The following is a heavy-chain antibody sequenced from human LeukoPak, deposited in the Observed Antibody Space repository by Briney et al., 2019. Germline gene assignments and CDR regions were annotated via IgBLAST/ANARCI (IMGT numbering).Heavy chain of an antibody. CDR3: ARDASDNYDSASRIHLDS. Sequence: GGSLRLSCAASGFTFNNYWMTWVRQAPGKVLEWVANIQQSGRQKSYVDSVRGRFTISRDNDKNSLYLQMNSLRAEDTAVYYCARDASDNYDSASRIHLDSWGQGTLVTVSS. D-gene: IGHD3-22*01. J-gene: IGHJ4*02. CDR2: IQQSGRQK. V-gene: IGHV3-7*01. CDR1: GFTFNNYW.